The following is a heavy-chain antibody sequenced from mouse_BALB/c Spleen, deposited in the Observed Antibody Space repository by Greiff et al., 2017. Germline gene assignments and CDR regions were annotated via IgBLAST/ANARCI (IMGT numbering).Heavy chain of an antibody. J-gene: IGHJ4*01. CDR3: ARIRDYAMDY. V-gene: IGHV5-17*02. CDR1: GFTFSSFG. Sequence: EVKLVESGGGLVQPGGSRKLSCAASGFTFSSFGMHWVRQAPEKGLEWVAYISSGSSTIYYADTVKGRFTISRDNPKNTLFLQMTSLRSEDTAMYYCARIRDYAMDYWGQGTSVTVSS. CDR2: ISSGSSTI.